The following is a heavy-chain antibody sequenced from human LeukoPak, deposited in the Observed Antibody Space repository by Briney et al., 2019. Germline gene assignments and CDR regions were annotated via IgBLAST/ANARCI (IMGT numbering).Heavy chain of an antibody. CDR1: GGSISSGGYY. CDR2: IYYSGST. D-gene: IGHD3-10*01. J-gene: IGHJ2*01. CDR3: ARGTRGPDWYFDL. Sequence: SETLSLTCTVSGGSISSGGYYWGWIRQPPGKGLEWIGSIYYSGSTYYNPSLKSRVTISVDTSKNQFSLKLSSVTAADTAVYYCARGTRGPDWYFDLWGRGTLVTVSS. V-gene: IGHV4-39*07.